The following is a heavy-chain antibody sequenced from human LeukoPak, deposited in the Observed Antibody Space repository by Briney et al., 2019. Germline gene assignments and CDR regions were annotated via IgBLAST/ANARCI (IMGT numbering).Heavy chain of an antibody. CDR2: IYYSGST. D-gene: IGHD6-13*01. CDR1: GGSISSYY. V-gene: IGHV4-59*08. Sequence: PSETLSLTCTVSGGSISSYYWSWIRQPPGKGLEWIGYIYYSGSTNYNPSLKGRVTISVDTSKNQFSLKLSSVTAADTAVYYCARLRGSWGAGSFDYWGQGTLVTVSS. CDR3: ARLRGSWGAGSFDY. J-gene: IGHJ4*02.